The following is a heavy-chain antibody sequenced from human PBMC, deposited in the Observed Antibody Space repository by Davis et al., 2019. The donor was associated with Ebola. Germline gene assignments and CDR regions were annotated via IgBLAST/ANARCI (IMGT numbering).Heavy chain of an antibody. D-gene: IGHD5-24*01. CDR3: ARTRDGYKTFDY. J-gene: IGHJ4*02. Sequence: PSETLSLTCTVSGGSISSYYWSWIRQPPGKGLEWIGYIYYSGSINYNPSLKSRVTISVDTSKNQFSLKLSSVTAADTAVYYCARTRDGYKTFDYWGQGTLVTVSS. V-gene: IGHV4-59*08. CDR1: GGSISSYY. CDR2: IYYSGSI.